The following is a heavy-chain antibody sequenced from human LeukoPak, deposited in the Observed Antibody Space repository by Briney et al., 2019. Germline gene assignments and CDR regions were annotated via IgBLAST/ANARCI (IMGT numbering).Heavy chain of an antibody. J-gene: IGHJ4*02. D-gene: IGHD6-6*01. CDR1: GGSISSGSYY. Sequence: SQTLSLTSTVSGGSISSGSYYWSWIRQPAGKGLEWIGRIYTSGSTNYNPSLKSRVTISVDTSKNQFSLKLSSVTAADTAVYYCARAYSSSFAPFDYWGQGTLVTVSS. V-gene: IGHV4-61*02. CDR3: ARAYSSSFAPFDY. CDR2: IYTSGST.